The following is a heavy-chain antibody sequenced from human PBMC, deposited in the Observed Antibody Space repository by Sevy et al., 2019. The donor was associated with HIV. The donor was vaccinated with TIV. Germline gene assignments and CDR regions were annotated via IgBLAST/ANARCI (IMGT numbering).Heavy chain of an antibody. J-gene: IGHJ4*02. D-gene: IGHD5-18*01. CDR3: AKDQGGYNYAPGY. CDR2: ITYEGNIQ. Sequence: GGSLRLSCAASGLTFSTYAMHWVRQAPGKGLEWVAVITYEGNIQYCADSVRDGFTVTRDNSKNTLYLQMNSLRAEDSAVYYCAKDQGGYNYAPGYWGQGTLVTVSS. V-gene: IGHV3-30*18. CDR1: GLTFSTYA.